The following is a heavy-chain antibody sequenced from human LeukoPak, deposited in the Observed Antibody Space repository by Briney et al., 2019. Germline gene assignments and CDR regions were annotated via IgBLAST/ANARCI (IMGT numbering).Heavy chain of an antibody. CDR3: ARSACSGGSCYSQRGAFVI. J-gene: IGHJ3*02. D-gene: IGHD2-15*01. CDR1: GGSISSSSYY. CDR2: IYYSGTT. V-gene: IGHV4-39*07. Sequence: PSETLSLTCTVSGGSISSSSYYWGWIRQSPGKGLEWIGNIYYSGTTYYNPSLKSRVTISVDTSKNQFSLKLSSVTAADTAVYYCARSACSGGSCYSQRGAFVIWGQGTMVIVSS.